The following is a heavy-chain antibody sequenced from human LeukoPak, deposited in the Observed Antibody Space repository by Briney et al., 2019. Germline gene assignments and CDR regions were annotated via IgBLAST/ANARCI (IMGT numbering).Heavy chain of an antibody. J-gene: IGHJ5*02. CDR2: VYYSGTT. CDR3: ARRGSSQDWFDP. D-gene: IGHD6-13*01. CDR1: GVSITGYY. Sequence: PSETLSLTCTVSGVSITGYYWSWIRQPPGRELEWIGYVYYSGTTNYNPSLKSRLTMSVDTSKNQFSLKLNSVTATDTAIYYCARRGSSQDWFDPWGQGALVTVST. V-gene: IGHV4-59*01.